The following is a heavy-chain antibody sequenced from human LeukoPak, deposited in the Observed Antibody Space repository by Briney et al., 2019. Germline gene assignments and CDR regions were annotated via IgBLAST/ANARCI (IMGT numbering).Heavy chain of an antibody. V-gene: IGHV4-59*11. J-gene: IGHJ6*03. D-gene: IGHD5-24*01. Sequence: SETLSLTCTVSGGSINSHYWSWIRQPPGKGLEWIGHIYYRGTTKYIPSLKSRVTISLDMSKNQFSLKLTSATAADTAVYYCARSVATIFDYYMDVWGKGTTVTVSS. CDR3: ARSVATIFDYYMDV. CDR2: IYYRGTT. CDR1: GGSINSHY.